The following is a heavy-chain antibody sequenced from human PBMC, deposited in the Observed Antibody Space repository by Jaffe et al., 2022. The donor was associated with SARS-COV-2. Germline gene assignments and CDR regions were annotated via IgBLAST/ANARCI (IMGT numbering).Heavy chain of an antibody. CDR1: GFTFSSYA. Sequence: QVQLVESGGGVVQPGRSLRLSCAASGFTFSSYAMHWVRQAPGKGLEWVAVISYDGSNKYYADSVKGRFTISRDNSKNTLYLQMNSLRAEDTAVYYCARPSGVAATRAYFQHWGQGTLVTVSS. D-gene: IGHD2-15*01. J-gene: IGHJ1*01. V-gene: IGHV3-30*04. CDR3: ARPSGVAATRAYFQH. CDR2: ISYDGSNK.